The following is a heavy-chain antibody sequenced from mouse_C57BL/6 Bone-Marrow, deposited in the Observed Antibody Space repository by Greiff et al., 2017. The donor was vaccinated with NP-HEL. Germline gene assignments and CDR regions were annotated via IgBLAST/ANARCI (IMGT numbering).Heavy chain of an antibody. D-gene: IGHD2-10*02. CDR2: IDPNSGGT. CDR1: GYTFTSYW. J-gene: IGHJ1*03. V-gene: IGHV1-72*01. CDR3: ARFHTTLVEGWYFDV. Sequence: QVQLQQPGAELVKPGASVKLSCKASGYTFTSYWMHWVKQRPGRGLEWIGRIDPNSGGTKYNEKFKSKATLTVDKPSSTAYMQLSSLTSEDSAVYYCARFHTTLVEGWYFDVWGTGTTVTVSS.